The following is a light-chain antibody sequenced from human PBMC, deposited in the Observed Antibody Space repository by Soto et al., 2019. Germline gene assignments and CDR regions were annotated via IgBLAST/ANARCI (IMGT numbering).Light chain of an antibody. Sequence: IQITQSPSTLSSSLVDTFTITFLASQRMSGWLAWHQQKPGKAPKLLIYDVSALKRGVPPRFRGSGSGTEFTLNISSLQPDDFANYYCQQYDSFSVKLGQGTXV. CDR3: QQYDSFSVK. CDR2: DVS. V-gene: IGKV1-5*01. CDR1: QRMSGW. J-gene: IGKJ1*01.